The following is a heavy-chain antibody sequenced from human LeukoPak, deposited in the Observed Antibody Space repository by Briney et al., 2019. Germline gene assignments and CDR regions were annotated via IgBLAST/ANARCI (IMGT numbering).Heavy chain of an antibody. CDR1: GYSFTSYW. D-gene: IGHD6-13*01. Sequence: GESLKISCRGFGYSFTSYWIGWVRQMPGQGLEWRGIIYPGDSDTRYNTSFQGQVTISADQSISTAYLQWSSLKASDTAMYYCARAAHLKYIAAAGLEFDYWGQGTLVTVSS. J-gene: IGHJ4*02. CDR2: IYPGDSDT. CDR3: ARAAHLKYIAAAGLEFDY. V-gene: IGHV5-51*01.